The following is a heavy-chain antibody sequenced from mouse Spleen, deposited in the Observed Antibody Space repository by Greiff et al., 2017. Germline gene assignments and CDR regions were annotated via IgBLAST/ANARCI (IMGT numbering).Heavy chain of an antibody. J-gene: IGHJ2*01. D-gene: IGHD4-1*01. V-gene: IGHV1-19*01. Sequence: EVKLMESGPVLVKPGASVKMSCKASGYTFTDYYMNWVKQSHGKSLEWIGVINPYNGGTSYNQKFKGKATLTVDKSSSTAYMELNSLTSEDSAVYYCASGTGNYWGQGTTLTVSS. CDR3: ASGTGNY. CDR2: INPYNGGT. CDR1: GYTFTDYY.